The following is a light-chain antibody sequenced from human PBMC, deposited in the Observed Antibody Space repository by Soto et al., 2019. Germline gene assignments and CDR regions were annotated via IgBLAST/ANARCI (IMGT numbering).Light chain of an antibody. Sequence: DVQVTQSPSSVSASVGDRVTITCRAGQDIGSWLTWYQHKPGKVPNLLIFAASTLESGVPSRFSGSGSGTDFTLTISSLQPEDVGTYFCQKYNSSPLTFGGGTKVDIK. CDR2: AAS. V-gene: IGKV1-27*01. CDR3: QKYNSSPLT. J-gene: IGKJ4*01. CDR1: QDIGSW.